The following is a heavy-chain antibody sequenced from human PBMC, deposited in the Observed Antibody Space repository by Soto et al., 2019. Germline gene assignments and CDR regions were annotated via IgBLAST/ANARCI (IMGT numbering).Heavy chain of an antibody. CDR3: ARSGYCNDTSYYDWFDS. V-gene: IGHV4-31*03. D-gene: IGHD2-2*01. CDR1: GGSIDSGGYY. CDR2: IYYTGST. Sequence: SETLSLTCIVSGGSIDSGGYYWSWIRQHPGKGLEWIGYIYYTGSTYYNPSLQSRLSISVDTSKNQFSLKLSSVTAADTAVYYCARSGYCNDTSYYDWFDSWGQGILVTVSS. J-gene: IGHJ5*01.